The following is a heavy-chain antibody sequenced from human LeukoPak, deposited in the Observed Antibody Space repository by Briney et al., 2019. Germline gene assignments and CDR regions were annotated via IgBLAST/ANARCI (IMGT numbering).Heavy chain of an antibody. CDR2: LSGSVGST. CDR1: GFTFSSYA. J-gene: IGHJ4*02. V-gene: IGHV3-23*01. CDR3: AKGSWYQLLSGDY. D-gene: IGHD2-2*01. Sequence: PEGSLRLSCAASGFTFSSYAMSWVRQAAGKGVEWVAALSGSVGSTYYAASVTGRFTISRDNSKHPLYLQMNSLRPEDTAVYYCAKGSWYQLLSGDYWGQGTLVTVSS.